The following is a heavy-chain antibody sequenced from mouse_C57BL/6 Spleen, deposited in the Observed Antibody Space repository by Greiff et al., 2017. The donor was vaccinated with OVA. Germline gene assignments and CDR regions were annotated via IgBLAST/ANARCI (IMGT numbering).Heavy chain of an antibody. V-gene: IGHV1-81*01. Sequence: SGAELARPGASVKLSCKASGYTFTSYGISWVKQRTGQGLEWIGEIYPRSGNTYYNEKFKGKATLTADKSSSTAYMELRSLTSEDSAVYFGARLGGSRHYWYFDVWGTGTTVTVSS. CDR1: GYTFTSYG. D-gene: IGHD1-1*01. CDR3: ARLGGSRHYWYFDV. CDR2: IYPRSGNT. J-gene: IGHJ1*03.